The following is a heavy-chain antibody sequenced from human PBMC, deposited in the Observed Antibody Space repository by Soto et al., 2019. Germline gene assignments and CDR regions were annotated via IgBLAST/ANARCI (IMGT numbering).Heavy chain of an antibody. V-gene: IGHV1-46*01. CDR1: GDTFTDYY. CDR2: VNPSGGHT. D-gene: IGHD2-21*02. Sequence: QVQLVQSGAEVKKPGASVKVSCKASGDTFTDYYIHWVRQAPGQGLEWMGTVNPSGGHTTYAQHFLGRMIMTRDPSTSSLYMALTSLTSEDTAVYYCARGGHVVVVTAALDYWGQGSLVTVSS. J-gene: IGHJ4*02. CDR3: ARGGHVVVVTAALDY.